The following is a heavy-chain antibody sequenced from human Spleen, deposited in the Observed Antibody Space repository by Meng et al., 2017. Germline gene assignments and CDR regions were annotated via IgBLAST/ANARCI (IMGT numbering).Heavy chain of an antibody. CDR2: MSDSGTT. J-gene: IGHJ4*02. CDR1: GGSIKSGGYH. V-gene: IGHV4-31*03. CDR3: ARDTLYGTDY. D-gene: IGHD4-17*01. Sequence: QVHLHESGPGLGRPSDDLSHVCTVSGGSIKSGGYHWSWVRQHPGKGLEYIGFMSDSGTTDYNPSLRSRVSISEIGSSKNQFSLTLRSVTAADTATYFCARDTLYGTDYWGQGVLVTVSS.